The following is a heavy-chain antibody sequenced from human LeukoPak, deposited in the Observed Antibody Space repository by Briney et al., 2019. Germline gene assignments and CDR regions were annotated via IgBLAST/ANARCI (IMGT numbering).Heavy chain of an antibody. V-gene: IGHV4-38-2*01. CDR1: GYSISSGYY. Sequence: SETLSLTCAVSGYSISSGYYWGWIRQPPGKGLEWIGSIYHSGSTYYNPSLKSRVTISVDTSKNQFSLKLSSVTAADTAVYYCARSFVDRYCSGGSCYLPGNWGQGTLVTVSS. CDR2: IYHSGST. J-gene: IGHJ4*02. D-gene: IGHD2-15*01. CDR3: ARSFVDRYCSGGSCYLPGN.